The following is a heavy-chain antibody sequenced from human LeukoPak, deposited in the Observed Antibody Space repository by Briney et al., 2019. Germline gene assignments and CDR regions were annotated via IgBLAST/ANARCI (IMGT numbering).Heavy chain of an antibody. D-gene: IGHD6-13*01. J-gene: IGHJ6*02. CDR1: GYTFTGYY. V-gene: IGHV1-2*02. CDR2: INPNSGGT. Sequence: GASVKVSCKASGYTFTGYYVHWVRQAPGQGLEWMGWINPNSGGTNYAQKFQGRVTMTRDTSISTAYMELSRLRSDDTAVYYCASSIGRRSSYYYYGMDVWGQGTTVTVSS. CDR3: ASSIGRRSSYYYYGMDV.